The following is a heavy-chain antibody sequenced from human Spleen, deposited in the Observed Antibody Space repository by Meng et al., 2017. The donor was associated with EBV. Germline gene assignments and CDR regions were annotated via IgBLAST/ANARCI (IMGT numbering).Heavy chain of an antibody. D-gene: IGHD3-22*01. CDR1: GYTFSSYG. V-gene: IGHV1-18*01. CDR3: ARGYYDSSGPSDI. J-gene: IGHJ4*02. Sequence: GQVVQSGAGVKKPGASVKVSCKASGYTFSSYGVSWVRQAPGQGLEWMGWISGYNGNTYYAQKLQGRVTMTTDTSTSTAYMELRSLRSDDTAVYYCARGYYDSSGPSDIWGQGTLVTVSS. CDR2: ISGYNGNT.